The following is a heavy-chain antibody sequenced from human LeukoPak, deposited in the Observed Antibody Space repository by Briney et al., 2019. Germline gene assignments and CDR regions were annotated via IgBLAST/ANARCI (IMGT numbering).Heavy chain of an antibody. CDR2: IYTSGST. CDR3: AREDVDTAMVVQFDP. CDR1: GVSISSGSYD. V-gene: IGHV4-61*02. Sequence: PSETLSLTCTVSGVSISSGSYDWSWIRQPAGKGLDWIGRIYTSGSTNYNPSLKSRVTISVDTSKNQFSLKLSSVTAADTAVYYCAREDVDTAMVVQFDPWGQGTLVTVSS. D-gene: IGHD5-18*01. J-gene: IGHJ5*02.